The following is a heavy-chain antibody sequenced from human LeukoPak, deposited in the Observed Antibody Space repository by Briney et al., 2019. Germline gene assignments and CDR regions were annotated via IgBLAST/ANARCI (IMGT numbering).Heavy chain of an antibody. V-gene: IGHV3-23*01. J-gene: IGHJ4*02. D-gene: IGHD6-19*01. CDR2: ISTDSLNT. Sequence: GGSLRLSCAASGFTFSSNAMSWVRQAPGQGLKWVSTISTDSLNTYYADSVKGRFTISRDNSKSTLYLQINSLRTEDTVIYYCAKHTYSGWYYGYWGQGTLVTVSS. CDR1: GFTFSSNA. CDR3: AKHTYSGWYYGY.